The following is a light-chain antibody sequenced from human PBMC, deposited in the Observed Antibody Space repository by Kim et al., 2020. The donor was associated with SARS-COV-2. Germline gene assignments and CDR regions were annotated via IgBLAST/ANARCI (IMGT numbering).Light chain of an antibody. CDR2: AAS. CDR3: QQVELYPS. J-gene: IGKJ3*01. CDR1: QDISDR. V-gene: IGKV1-9*01. Sequence: SASVGDRVTITCRASQDISDRLAWSQQRPGTAPKLLILAASTLHAGVPSRFSGGGTGTEFSLTIDSLQPEDFATYYCQQVELYPSFGPGTKVDIK.